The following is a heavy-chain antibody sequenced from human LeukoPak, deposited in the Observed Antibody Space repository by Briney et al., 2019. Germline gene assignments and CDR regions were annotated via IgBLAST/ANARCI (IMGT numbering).Heavy chain of an antibody. CDR1: GYTFTGYY. CDR2: INPNSGGT. CDR3: ARDPAYKYSSSPPFDY. Sequence: ASVKVSCKASGYTFTGYYMHWVRQAPGQGLEWMGRINPNSGGTNYAQKLQGRVTMTTDTSTSTAYMELRSLRSDDTAVYYCARDPAYKYSSSPPFDYWGQGTLVTVSS. D-gene: IGHD6-6*01. J-gene: IGHJ4*02. V-gene: IGHV1-2*06.